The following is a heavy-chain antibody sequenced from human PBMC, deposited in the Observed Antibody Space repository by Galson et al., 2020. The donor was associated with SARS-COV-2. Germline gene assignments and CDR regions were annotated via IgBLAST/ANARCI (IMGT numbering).Heavy chain of an antibody. CDR3: ARGSSLFDY. CDR1: GDSITSYY. Sequence: SETLSLTCTVSGDSITSYYWSWIRQPPGEGLEWIGYVYHSGSTNYNPSLKTRVTISVDTSKNQFSLQLSSVVAADTAVYYCARGSSLFDYWGQGTLVTVSS. V-gene: IGHV4-59*01. CDR2: VYHSGST. J-gene: IGHJ4*02. D-gene: IGHD3-10*01.